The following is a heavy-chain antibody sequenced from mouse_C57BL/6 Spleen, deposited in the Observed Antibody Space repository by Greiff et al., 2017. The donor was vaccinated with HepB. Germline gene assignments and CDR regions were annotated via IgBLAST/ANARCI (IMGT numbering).Heavy chain of an antibody. V-gene: IGHV1-64*01. CDR2: IHPNSGST. Sequence: QVQLQQPGAELVKPGASVKLSCKASGYTFTSYWMHWVKQRPGQGLEWIGMIHPNSGSTNYNEKFKSKATLTVDKSSSTAYMQLSSLTSEDSAVYYCARPKCITTVEDYWGQGTTLTVSS. CDR1: GYTFTSYW. J-gene: IGHJ2*01. CDR3: ARPKCITTVEDY. D-gene: IGHD1-1*01.